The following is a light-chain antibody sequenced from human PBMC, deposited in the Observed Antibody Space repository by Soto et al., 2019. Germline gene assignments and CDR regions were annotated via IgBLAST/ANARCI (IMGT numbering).Light chain of an antibody. CDR2: DVD. J-gene: IGLJ2*01. Sequence: QSALTQPASVSGSPGQSITISCTGTNNDVGGFNFVSWYQQRPGNVPKHLIYDVDDRPSGVSNRFPGSRSANTASLTISGLQAEDEADYYCSSYTSRSTVIFGGGTKLTVL. CDR3: SSYTSRSTVI. CDR1: NNDVGGFNF. V-gene: IGLV2-14*01.